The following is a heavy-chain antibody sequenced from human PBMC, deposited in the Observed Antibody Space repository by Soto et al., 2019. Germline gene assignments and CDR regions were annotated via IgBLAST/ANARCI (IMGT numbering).Heavy chain of an antibody. J-gene: IGHJ4*02. CDR3: TKGVPDCSGGSCSRPLGD. V-gene: IGHV3-23*01. Sequence: GGSLRLSCAASGFTFNNYAMNWVRQAPGKGLEWVSHISGAGGTTSYADSVRGRFTISRDNSKNTLYLQMNSLRVDDTAVYYCTKGVPDCSGGSCSRPLGDWGQGTRVTVSS. CDR1: GFTFNNYA. CDR2: ISGAGGTT. D-gene: IGHD2-15*01.